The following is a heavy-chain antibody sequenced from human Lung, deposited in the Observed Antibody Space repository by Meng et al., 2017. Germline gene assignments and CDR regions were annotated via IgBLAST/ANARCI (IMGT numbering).Heavy chain of an antibody. V-gene: IGHV3-11*01. CDR1: GFTFSDYY. CDR3: ARDTVGWLQGGSNI. Sequence: GESLKISCAASGFTFSDYYMSWIRQAPGKGLEWVSYISSSGSTLYYADSVKGRFTISRDNAKNSLYLQMNSLRAEDTAVYYCARDTVGWLQGGSNIWGQGTMVTVSS. J-gene: IGHJ3*02. CDR2: ISSSGSTL. D-gene: IGHD5-24*01.